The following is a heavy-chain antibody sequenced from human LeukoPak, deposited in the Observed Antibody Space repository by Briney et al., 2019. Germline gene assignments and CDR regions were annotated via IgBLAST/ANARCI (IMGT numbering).Heavy chain of an antibody. V-gene: IGHV1-2*02. CDR2: INPNSGGT. CDR3: ATDRNYYDNSGYLY. CDR1: GYTFTGYY. D-gene: IGHD3-22*01. Sequence: ASVKVSCKASGYTFTGYYMHWVRQAPGQGLEWMGWINPNSGGTNYAQKFQGRVTMTRDTPISTAYMELNRLRSDDSAVYYCATDRNYYDNSGYLYWGQGTLVTVSS. J-gene: IGHJ4*02.